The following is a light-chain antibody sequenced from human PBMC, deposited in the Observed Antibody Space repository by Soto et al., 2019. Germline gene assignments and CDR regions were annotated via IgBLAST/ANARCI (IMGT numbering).Light chain of an antibody. CDR3: QHADSFPLIT. V-gene: IGKV3-11*01. J-gene: IGKJ5*01. Sequence: EIVLTQSTATLSLSPGERATLSCRASQSVSSYLAWYQQKPGQAPRLLIYDASNRATGIPARFSGSGSGTDFTLTISSLQPEDFATYYCQHADSFPLITFGQGTRLEI. CDR1: QSVSSY. CDR2: DAS.